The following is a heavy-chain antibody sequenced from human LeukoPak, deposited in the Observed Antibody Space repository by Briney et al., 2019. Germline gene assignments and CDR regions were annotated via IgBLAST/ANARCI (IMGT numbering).Heavy chain of an antibody. Sequence: GGSQRLSCAASGFNLSTNSMNWVRQAPGKGLEWVSSISSSSSYIYYADSVKGRFTISRDNAKNSLFLQMNSLRAEDTAVYYCATDNARWGQATLVTVSS. D-gene: IGHD6-6*01. J-gene: IGHJ4*02. CDR1: GFNLSTNS. CDR3: ATDNAR. V-gene: IGHV3-21*01. CDR2: ISSSSSYI.